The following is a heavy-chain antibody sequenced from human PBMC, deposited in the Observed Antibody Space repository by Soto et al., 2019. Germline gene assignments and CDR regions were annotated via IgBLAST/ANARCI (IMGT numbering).Heavy chain of an antibody. J-gene: IGHJ4*02. CDR3: ARDDERWSDCDLGY. V-gene: IGHV1-3*01. CDR2: INAGNGNT. Sequence: ASVKVSCKASGYTFTSYAMNWVRQAPGQRLEWMGWINAGNGNTKYSQKFQGRVTITRDTSASTAYMELSSLRSEDTAVYYCARDDERWSDCDLGYWGQGVLVTVSS. D-gene: IGHD2-21*01. CDR1: GYTFTSYA.